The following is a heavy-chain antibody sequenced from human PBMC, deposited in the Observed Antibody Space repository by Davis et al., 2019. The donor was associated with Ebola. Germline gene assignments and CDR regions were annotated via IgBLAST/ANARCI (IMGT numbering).Heavy chain of an antibody. CDR1: GFTFSEYW. D-gene: IGHD3-10*01. Sequence: PGGSLRLSCAASGFTFSEYWMSWVRQAPGKGLEWLSTISGSGDKISYADSVKGRFTISRDNSKNTLFLQMSSLRAEDTAVYYCAKDFLVTMVRGIIISDYLDYWGQGTLVTVSS. J-gene: IGHJ4*02. CDR3: AKDFLVTMVRGIIISDYLDY. V-gene: IGHV3-23*01. CDR2: ISGSGDKI.